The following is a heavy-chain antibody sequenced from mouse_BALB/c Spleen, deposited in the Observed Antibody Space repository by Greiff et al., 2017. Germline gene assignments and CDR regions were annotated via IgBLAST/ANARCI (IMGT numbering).Heavy chain of an antibody. CDR3: ARGNYSWFAY. V-gene: IGHV5-9-4*01. CDR1: GFTFSSYA. CDR2: ISSGGSYT. D-gene: IGHD2-1*01. Sequence: DVMLVESGGGLVKPGGSLKLSCAASGFTFSSYAMSWVRQSPEKRLEWVAEISSGGSYTYYPDTVTGRFTISRDNAKNTLYLEMSSLRSEDTAMYYCARGNYSWFAYWGQGTLVTVSA. J-gene: IGHJ3*01.